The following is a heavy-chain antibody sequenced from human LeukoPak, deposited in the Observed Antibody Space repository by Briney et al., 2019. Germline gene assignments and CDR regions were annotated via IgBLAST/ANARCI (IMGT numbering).Heavy chain of an antibody. CDR1: GFAASGFTFSTFG. Sequence: GGSLRLSCAASGFAASGFTFSTFGMHWVRQAPGKGLEWVSVIRSSGSGGSTYYADSVKGRFTISRDNSKNMLYLQMNNLRAEDTAIYYCAKDIRSGCYLCAFDIWGQGTRVTVSS. J-gene: IGHJ3*02. D-gene: IGHD6-19*01. V-gene: IGHV3-23*01. CDR3: AKDIRSGCYLCAFDI. CDR2: IRSSGSGGST.